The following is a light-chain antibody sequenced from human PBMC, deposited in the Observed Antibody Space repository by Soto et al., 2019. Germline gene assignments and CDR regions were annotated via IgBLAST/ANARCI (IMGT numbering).Light chain of an antibody. CDR3: QQLNSPWT. CDR1: QGISSF. V-gene: IGKV1-9*01. CDR2: AAS. J-gene: IGKJ1*01. Sequence: IQLTQSPSSLSASVGDRVTITCRASQGISSFLAWYQQKPGKAPKLLIYAASTLQSGVPSRFSGSGSGTDFTLTISILQPEDFATYYCQQLNSPWTFGQGTKVEIK.